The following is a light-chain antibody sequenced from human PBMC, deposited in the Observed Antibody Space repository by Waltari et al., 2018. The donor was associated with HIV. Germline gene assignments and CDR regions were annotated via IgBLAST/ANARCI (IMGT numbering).Light chain of an antibody. CDR1: TSDVGGNNY. V-gene: IGLV2-14*01. J-gene: IGLJ1*01. CDR2: DVS. Sequence: QSALTQPASVSGSPGQSITISCIGTTSDVGGNNYVSWYQQHPGKVPKLMIYDVSKRPSGVANRFSGSKSANTAALTISGLQAEDEADYYCSSYTSSSTLNYVFGTGTKVTVL. CDR3: SSYTSSSTLNYV.